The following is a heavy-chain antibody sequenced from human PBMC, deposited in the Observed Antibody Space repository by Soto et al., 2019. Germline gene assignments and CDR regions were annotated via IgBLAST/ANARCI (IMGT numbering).Heavy chain of an antibody. D-gene: IGHD3-3*01. V-gene: IGHV3-21*01. J-gene: IGHJ6*03. CDR2: ISSSSSYI. Sequence: GGSLRLSCAASGFTFSSYSMNWVRQAPGKGLEWVSSISSSSSYIYYADSVKGRFTISRDNAKNSLYLQMNSLRAEDTAVYYCARDRYYDFWSGYGTYYYYMDVWGKGTTVTVSS. CDR3: ARDRYYDFWSGYGTYYYYMDV. CDR1: GFTFSSYS.